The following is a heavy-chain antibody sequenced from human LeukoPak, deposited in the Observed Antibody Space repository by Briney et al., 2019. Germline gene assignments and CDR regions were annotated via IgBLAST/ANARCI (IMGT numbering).Heavy chain of an antibody. Sequence: PGGSLRLSCAASGFTFSSYAMSWVRQAPGKGLEWVSSISSSRSYIYYADSVKGRFTISRDNAKNSLYLQMNSLRAEDTAVYYCARAGGYSSSWHPGAFDYWGQGTLVTVSS. CDR2: ISSSRSYI. CDR3: ARAGGYSSSWHPGAFDY. D-gene: IGHD6-13*01. V-gene: IGHV3-21*01. J-gene: IGHJ4*02. CDR1: GFTFSSYA.